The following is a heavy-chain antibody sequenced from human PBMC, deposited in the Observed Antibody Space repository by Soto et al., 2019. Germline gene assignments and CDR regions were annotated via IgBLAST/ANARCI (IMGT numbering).Heavy chain of an antibody. V-gene: IGHV4-34*01. D-gene: IGHD7-27*01. CDR2: INHSGST. Sequence: QVQLQQWGAGLLKPSETLSLTCAVYGGSFSGYYWSWIRQPPGKGLEWIGEINHSGSTNYNPSLKSRVTISVNTAKNQVSLKASSVAGAGPAVYYCAEAWGPAGDIWGQGTMVTGSS. CDR1: GGSFSGYY. CDR3: AEAWGPAGDI. J-gene: IGHJ3*02.